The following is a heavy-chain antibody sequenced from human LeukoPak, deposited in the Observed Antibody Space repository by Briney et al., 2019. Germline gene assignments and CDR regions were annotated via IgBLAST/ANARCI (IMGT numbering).Heavy chain of an antibody. V-gene: IGHV3-48*04. CDR3: AKEPHDILRYYDWFPCFVY. CDR2: ISSSSSTI. Sequence: PGGSLRLACAVSGFTFSSYSMNWVRHAPGKGLECVSYISSSSSTIYYADSVKGRFTISRDNAKNSLYLQMNSLRAEDTAVYYCAKEPHDILRYYDWFPCFVYWGEGPLVSVSS. CDR1: GFTFSSYS. D-gene: IGHD3-9*01. J-gene: IGHJ4*02.